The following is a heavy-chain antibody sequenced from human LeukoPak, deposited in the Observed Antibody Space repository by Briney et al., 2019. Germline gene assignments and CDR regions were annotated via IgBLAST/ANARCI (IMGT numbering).Heavy chain of an antibody. CDR2: IYSGGST. Sequence: GGSLRLSCAASGFTVSSNYMSWVRQAPGKGLEWVSVIYSGGSTYYADSVKGRFTISRDNSKNTLSLQINSPRAEDTAVYYCASDPGVRYCSSTSCRPIFYYMDVWGKGTTVTVSS. D-gene: IGHD2-2*01. CDR1: GFTVSSNY. V-gene: IGHV3-66*01. CDR3: ASDPGVRYCSSTSCRPIFYYMDV. J-gene: IGHJ6*03.